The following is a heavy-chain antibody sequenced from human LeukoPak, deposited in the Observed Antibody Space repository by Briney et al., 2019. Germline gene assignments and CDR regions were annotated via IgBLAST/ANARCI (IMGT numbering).Heavy chain of an antibody. Sequence: SETLSLTCAVYGGSFSGYYWSWIRQPPGKGLEWLGEINHSGGTNYNPSLKSRVTLSVDTSKKQFSLKLSSVTAADTAVYYCVTYYFDSSGPKKNYWGQGTLVTVSS. CDR3: VTYYFDSSGPKKNY. CDR2: INHSGGT. V-gene: IGHV4-34*01. CDR1: GGSFSGYY. D-gene: IGHD3-22*01. J-gene: IGHJ4*02.